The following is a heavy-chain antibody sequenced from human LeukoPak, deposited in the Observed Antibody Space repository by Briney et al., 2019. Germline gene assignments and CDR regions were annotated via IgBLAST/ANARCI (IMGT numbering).Heavy chain of an antibody. CDR1: GFTFSSYA. CDR3: AKGLNYYGSGSYYNEYYYYGMDV. Sequence: GGSLRLSCAASGFTFSSYAMSWVRRAPGKGLEWVSAISGSGGSTYYADSVKGRFTISRDNSKNTLYLQMNSLRAEDTAVYYCAKGLNYYGSGSYYNEYYYYGMDVWGQGTTVTVSS. D-gene: IGHD3-10*01. J-gene: IGHJ6*02. V-gene: IGHV3-23*01. CDR2: ISGSGGST.